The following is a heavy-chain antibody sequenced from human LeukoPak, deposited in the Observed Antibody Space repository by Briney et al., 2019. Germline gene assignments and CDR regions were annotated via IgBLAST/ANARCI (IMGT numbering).Heavy chain of an antibody. D-gene: IGHD6-13*01. Sequence: GGSLRLSCAASGFTFSSYWMHWVRQAPGKGLVWVSRINSDGSSTSYADSVKGRFTISRDNAKNTLYLQMNSLRAEDTAVYYCARVAGRGYIDYWGQGTLVTVSS. J-gene: IGHJ4*02. CDR3: ARVAGRGYIDY. CDR1: GFTFSSYW. V-gene: IGHV3-74*01. CDR2: INSDGSST.